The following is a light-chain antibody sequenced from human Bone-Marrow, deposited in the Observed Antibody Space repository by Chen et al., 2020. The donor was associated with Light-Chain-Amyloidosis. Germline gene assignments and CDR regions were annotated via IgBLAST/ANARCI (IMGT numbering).Light chain of an antibody. CDR3: QSYQGSSQGV. J-gene: IGLJ3*02. V-gene: IGLV6-57*01. CDR2: EDD. CDR1: SGSMATNY. Sequence: NSMLTQPPSVSESPGKTVIISCTRSSGSMATNYVQWYQQRPGSSPTPVIHEDDQRPSGVPDRFSGSIARSSNSASLTISGLKTEDEADYYCQSYQGSSQGVFGGGTKLTVL.